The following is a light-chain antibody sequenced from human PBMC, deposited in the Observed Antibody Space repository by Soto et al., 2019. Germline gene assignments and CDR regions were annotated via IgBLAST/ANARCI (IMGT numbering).Light chain of an antibody. CDR3: VAWDDNLSGWV. V-gene: IGLV1-47*02. CDR1: RSNIGSNY. Sequence: QSVLTQPPSASATPGQRVSISCSGSRSNIGSNYVYWYQQLPGAAPRLLMYSNNQRPSGVPGRFSVSKSGTSASLAISGLRSEYEADYYCVAWDDNLSGWVFGGGTKLTVL. CDR2: SNN. J-gene: IGLJ3*02.